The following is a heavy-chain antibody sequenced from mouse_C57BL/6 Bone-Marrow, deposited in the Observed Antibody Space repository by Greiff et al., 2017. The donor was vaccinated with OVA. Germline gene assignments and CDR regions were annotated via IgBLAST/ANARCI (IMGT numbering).Heavy chain of an antibody. V-gene: IGHV5-6*02. Sequence: EVKVEESGGDLVKPGGSLKLSCAASGFTFSSYGMSWVRQTPDKRLEWVATISSGGSYTYYPDSVKGRFTISRDNAKTTLYLQMSRLKAEDTAMYYWARPGYGSSYWYFEVWGTGTTVTVSS. CDR3: ARPGYGSSYWYFEV. D-gene: IGHD1-1*01. J-gene: IGHJ1*03. CDR2: ISSGGSYT. CDR1: GFTFSSYG.